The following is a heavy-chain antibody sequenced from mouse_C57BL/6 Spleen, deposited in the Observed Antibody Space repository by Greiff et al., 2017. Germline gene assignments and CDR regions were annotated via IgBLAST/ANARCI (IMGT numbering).Heavy chain of an antibody. D-gene: IGHD1-1*01. J-gene: IGHJ2*01. Sequence: QVPLPPPGAELVKPGASVKLSCKASGYTFTSYWMHWVKQRPGQGLEWIGMIHPNSGSTNYNEKFKSKATLTVDKSSSTAYMQLSSLTSEDSAVYYCARGYGSSFFDYWGQGTPLTVSS. V-gene: IGHV1-64*01. CDR2: IHPNSGST. CDR1: GYTFTSYW. CDR3: ARGYGSSFFDY.